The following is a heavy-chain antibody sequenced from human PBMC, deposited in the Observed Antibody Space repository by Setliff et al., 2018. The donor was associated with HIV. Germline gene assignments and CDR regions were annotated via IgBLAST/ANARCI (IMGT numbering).Heavy chain of an antibody. D-gene: IGHD3-10*01. CDR2: LNPNSDGT. CDR1: GYRFTGYY. Sequence: ASVKVSCKASGYRFTGYYLHWVRQAPGRGFEWMGWLNPNSDGTNYAQKFQGRVTMTRDTSISTAYMELSRLRSDDTAVYYCARGLRGVIKGRYYYMDVWGKGTTVTV. CDR3: ARGLRGVIKGRYYYMDV. V-gene: IGHV1-2*02. J-gene: IGHJ6*03.